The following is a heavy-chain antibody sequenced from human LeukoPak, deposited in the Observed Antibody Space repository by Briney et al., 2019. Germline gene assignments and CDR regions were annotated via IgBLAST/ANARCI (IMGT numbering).Heavy chain of an antibody. Sequence: SETLSLTCTVSGGSIKSYYWNWIRQPAGKGLEWIGRIYSTGITNYNPSLKSRVTMSVDSSKNQFSLKLRSVTAADTAVYYCARSFGSGTQSWYFDLWGRGALVTVSS. CDR3: ARSFGSGTQSWYFDL. CDR2: IYSTGIT. V-gene: IGHV4-4*07. D-gene: IGHD3-10*01. CDR1: GGSIKSYY. J-gene: IGHJ2*01.